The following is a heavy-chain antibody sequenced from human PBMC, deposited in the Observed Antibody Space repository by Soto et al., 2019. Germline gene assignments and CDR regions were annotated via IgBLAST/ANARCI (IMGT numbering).Heavy chain of an antibody. J-gene: IGHJ3*02. CDR3: ARDGEGAMAGAFNI. V-gene: IGHV4-61*01. D-gene: IGHD6-19*01. CDR2: IFYTVSA. CDR1: GVSVSSAFYY. Sequence: QVQLQESGPGLAKPSETLSLTCTVSGVSVSSAFYYWRWIRQAPGKELEWIGYIFYTVSANYNPSLKSRVTLSIDTSRNQFSLRLDSVTAADTAVYYCARDGEGAMAGAFNIWGQGTMVTVSS.